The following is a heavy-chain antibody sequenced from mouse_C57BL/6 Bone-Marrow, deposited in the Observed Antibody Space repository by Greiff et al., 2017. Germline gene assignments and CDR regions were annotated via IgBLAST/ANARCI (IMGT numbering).Heavy chain of an antibody. J-gene: IGHJ1*03. CDR3: ARPYYSNYRYVDV. Sequence: QVQLQQPGAELVKPGASVKMSCKASGYTFTSYWITWVKQRPGQGLEWIGDIYPGSGSTNYNEKFKSKATLTVHTSSSPAYMQLSSLTSEDSAVYDCARPYYSNYRYVDVWGTGTTVTVSS. CDR2: IYPGSGST. D-gene: IGHD2-5*01. CDR1: GYTFTSYW. V-gene: IGHV1-55*01.